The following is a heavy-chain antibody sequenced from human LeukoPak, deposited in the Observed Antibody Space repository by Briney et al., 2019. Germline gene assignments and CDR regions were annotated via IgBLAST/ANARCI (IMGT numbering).Heavy chain of an antibody. CDR2: ISYDGSNK. CDR3: ARDLAVTASYYFDY. V-gene: IGHV3-30*03. CDR1: GFTFSSYG. D-gene: IGHD2-21*02. J-gene: IGHJ4*02. Sequence: GRSLRLSCAASGFTFSSYGMHWVRQAPGKGLEGVAVISYDGSNKYYADSVKGRFTISRDNSKNTLYLQMNSLRAEDTAVYYCARDLAVTASYYFDYWGQGTLVTVSS.